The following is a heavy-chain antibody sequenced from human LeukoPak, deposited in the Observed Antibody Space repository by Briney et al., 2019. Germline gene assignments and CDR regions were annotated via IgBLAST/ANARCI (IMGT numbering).Heavy chain of an antibody. D-gene: IGHD3-22*01. J-gene: IGHJ4*02. CDR1: GYTFTGYY. V-gene: IGHV1-2*02. Sequence: ASVKVSCKASGYTFTGYYMHWVRQAPGQGLEWMGWINPNSGGTNYAQKFQGRVTMTRDTSISTAFMELSRLRSDETAVYYSASDLREPYEDSSGYWFLDYWGQGTLVTVSS. CDR2: INPNSGGT. CDR3: ASDLREPYEDSSGYWFLDY.